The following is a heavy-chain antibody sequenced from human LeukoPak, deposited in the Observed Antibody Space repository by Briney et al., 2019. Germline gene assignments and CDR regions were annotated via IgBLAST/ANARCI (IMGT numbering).Heavy chain of an antibody. D-gene: IGHD1-26*01. Sequence: PGGSLRLSCAASGFTFSNYAMHWVRQAPGKGLEWVAVISYDGSHQYSADSVKGRLTISRDNSRHTLFLQMNSLRPEDTAVYYCAGARNGTLKYWGQGTLVTVSS. V-gene: IGHV3-30*01. CDR3: AGARNGTLKY. J-gene: IGHJ4*02. CDR2: ISYDGSHQ. CDR1: GFTFSNYA.